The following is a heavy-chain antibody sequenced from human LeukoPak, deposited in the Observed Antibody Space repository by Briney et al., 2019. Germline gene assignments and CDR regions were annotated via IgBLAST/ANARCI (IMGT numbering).Heavy chain of an antibody. V-gene: IGHV5-51*01. CDR2: IYPGDSDT. D-gene: IGHD1-1*01. CDR3: ARYTDHYYFDY. Sequence: GESLKIFCKGSGYSFTSSWIGWVRQMPGKGLEWMGIIYPGDSDTRYRPSFQGQVTISADKSISTAYLQWSSLNTSDTAMYYCARYTDHYYFDYWGQGTLVTVSS. J-gene: IGHJ4*02. CDR1: GYSFTSSW.